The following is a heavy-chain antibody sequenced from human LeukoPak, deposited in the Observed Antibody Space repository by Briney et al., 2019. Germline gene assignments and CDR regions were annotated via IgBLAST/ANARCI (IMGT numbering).Heavy chain of an antibody. V-gene: IGHV3-21*01. CDR1: GFTFSSYS. Sequence: GGSLRLSCAASGFTFSSYSMNWVRQAPGKGLEWVSSISSSSSYIYYADSLKGRFTISRDNAKNSLYLQMNSLRAEDTAVYYCARDSSNYERWFDPWGQGTLVTVSS. CDR3: ARDSSNYERWFDP. J-gene: IGHJ5*02. D-gene: IGHD4-11*01. CDR2: ISSSSSYI.